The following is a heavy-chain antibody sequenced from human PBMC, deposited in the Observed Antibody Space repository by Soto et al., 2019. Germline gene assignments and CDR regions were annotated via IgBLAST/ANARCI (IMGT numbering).Heavy chain of an antibody. CDR3: ASSPPMGYYDFWSGYQTDY. CDR2: IYSGGST. V-gene: IGHV3-53*04. Sequence: EVQLVESGGGLVQPGGSLRLSCAASGFSVSRNYMSWVRQAPGKGLEWVSVIYSGGSTYYADSVKGRFTISRHNSKNTLYLQMNSLRAEDTAAYYCASSPPMGYYDFWSGYQTDYWGQGTLVTVSS. J-gene: IGHJ4*02. D-gene: IGHD3-3*01. CDR1: GFSVSRNY.